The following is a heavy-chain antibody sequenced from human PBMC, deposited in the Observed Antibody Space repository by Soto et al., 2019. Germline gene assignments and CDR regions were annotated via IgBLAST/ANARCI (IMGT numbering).Heavy chain of an antibody. CDR3: TTLPHGMVTFGGVIVDFDY. V-gene: IGHV3-15*01. J-gene: IGHJ4*02. Sequence: GGSLRLSCAASGFTFSNAWMSWVRQAPGKGLEWVGRIKSKTDGGTTDYAAPVKGRFTISRDDSKNTLYLQMNSLKTEDTAVYYCTTLPHGMVTFGGVIVDFDYWGQGTLVTVSS. CDR1: GFTFSNAW. CDR2: IKSKTDGGTT. D-gene: IGHD3-16*02.